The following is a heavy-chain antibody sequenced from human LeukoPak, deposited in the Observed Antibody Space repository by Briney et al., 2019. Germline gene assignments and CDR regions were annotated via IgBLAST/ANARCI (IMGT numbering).Heavy chain of an antibody. Sequence: ASVKVSCKASGYTFTGYYMHWVRQAPGQGLEWMGWINPNSGGTNYAQKFQGRVTMTRDTSISTAYMELSRLRSDDTVVYYCARVLAVAGSDAFDIWGQGTMVTVSS. CDR3: ARVLAVAGSDAFDI. V-gene: IGHV1-2*02. J-gene: IGHJ3*02. CDR1: GYTFTGYY. D-gene: IGHD6-19*01. CDR2: INPNSGGT.